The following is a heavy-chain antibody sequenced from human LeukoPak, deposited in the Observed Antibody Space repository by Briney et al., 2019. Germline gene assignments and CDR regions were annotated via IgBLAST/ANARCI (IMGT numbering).Heavy chain of an antibody. J-gene: IGHJ4*02. CDR3: ARGHPEEYYDSSGYYIH. V-gene: IGHV4-34*01. Sequence: SETLSLTCAVYGGSFSGYYWSWIRQPPGKGLEWIGEINHSGSTNYNPSLKSRVTISVDTSKNQFSLKLSSVTAADTAVYYCARGHPEEYYDSSGYYIHWGQGTLVTVSS. CDR1: GGSFSGYY. D-gene: IGHD3-22*01. CDR2: INHSGST.